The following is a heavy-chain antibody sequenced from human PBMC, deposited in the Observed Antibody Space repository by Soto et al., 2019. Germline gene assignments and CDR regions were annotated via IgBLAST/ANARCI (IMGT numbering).Heavy chain of an antibody. CDR2: FDPEDGET. CDR1: GYTLTELS. CDR3: ATVRRIVGATIGLPFGY. J-gene: IGHJ4*02. V-gene: IGHV1-24*01. Sequence: ASVKVSCKVSGYTLTELSMHWVRQAPGKGLEWMGGFDPEDGETIYAQKFQGRVTMTEDTSTDTAYMELSSLRSEDTAVYYCATVRRIVGATIGLPFGYWGQGTLVTVSS. D-gene: IGHD1-26*01.